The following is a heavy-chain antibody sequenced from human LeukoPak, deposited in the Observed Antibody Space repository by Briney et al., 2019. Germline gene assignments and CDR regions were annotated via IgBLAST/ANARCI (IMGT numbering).Heavy chain of an antibody. J-gene: IGHJ4*02. Sequence: GGSLRLSCAASGFTFSNSWMHWVRQAPGKGLVWISLINTDGSTTIYADPVKGRFTISRDNAKNTLYLQMNSLRPEDTAVYYCARREGSGWYYFDYWGQGTLVTVSS. CDR3: ARREGSGWYYFDY. CDR2: INTDGSTT. CDR1: GFTFSNSW. V-gene: IGHV3-74*01. D-gene: IGHD6-19*01.